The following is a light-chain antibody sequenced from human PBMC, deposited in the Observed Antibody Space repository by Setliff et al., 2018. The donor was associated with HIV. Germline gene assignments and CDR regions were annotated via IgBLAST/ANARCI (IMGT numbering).Light chain of an antibody. CDR3: SSYTSSSTLV. CDR2: DVD. CDR1: SSDVGRYNF. V-gene: IGLV2-14*03. Sequence: QSALAQPASVSGSPGQSATISCTGASSDVGRYNFVSWYQQHPGKAPKLMIYDVDNRPAGVSNRFSGSKSGNTASLAISGLQAEDEADYYCSSYTSSSTLVFGGGTKVTVL. J-gene: IGLJ3*02.